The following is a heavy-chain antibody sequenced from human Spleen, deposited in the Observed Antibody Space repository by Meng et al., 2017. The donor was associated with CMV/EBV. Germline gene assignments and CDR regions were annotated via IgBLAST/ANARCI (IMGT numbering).Heavy chain of an antibody. CDR3: ARVGVVVPAAMNYYYYGMDV. CDR2: IIPIFGTA. CDR1: GGTFSSYA. J-gene: IGHJ6*02. Sequence: SVKVSCKASGGTFSSYAISWVRQAPGQGLEWMGGIIPIFGTANYAQKFQGRVTITTDESTSTAYMELSSLRSEDTAVYYCARVGVVVPAAMNYYYYGMDVWGQGTTVTVSS. D-gene: IGHD2-2*01. V-gene: IGHV1-69*05.